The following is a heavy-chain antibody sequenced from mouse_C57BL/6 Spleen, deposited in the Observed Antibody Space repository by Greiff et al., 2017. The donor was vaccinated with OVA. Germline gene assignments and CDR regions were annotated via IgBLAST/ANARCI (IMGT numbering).Heavy chain of an antibody. CDR2: IYPGGGYT. J-gene: IGHJ2*01. V-gene: IGHV1-63*01. Sequence: VQLQESGAELVRPGTSVKMSCKASGYTFTNYWIGWAKQRPGHGLEWIGDIYPGGGYTNYNEKFKGKATLTADKSSSTAYMQFSSLTSEDSAIYYCARGGYFDYWGQGTTLTVSS. CDR3: ARGGYFDY. CDR1: GYTFTNYW.